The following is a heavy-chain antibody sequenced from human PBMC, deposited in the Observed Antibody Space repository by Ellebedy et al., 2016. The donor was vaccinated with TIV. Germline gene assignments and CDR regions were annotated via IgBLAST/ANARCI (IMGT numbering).Heavy chain of an antibody. V-gene: IGHV1-69*13. Sequence: ASVKVSCKASGVTFTSYSFAWVRQAPGQGLEWMGGIIPIYRKAIYAQKFQGRVTITADESTGTVYMEMSSLRSEDTAVYYCARVQGPRFGDLFYGMDVWGQGTTVTVS. CDR2: IIPIYRKA. CDR3: ARVQGPRFGDLFYGMDV. CDR1: GVTFTSYS. D-gene: IGHD3-10*01. J-gene: IGHJ6*02.